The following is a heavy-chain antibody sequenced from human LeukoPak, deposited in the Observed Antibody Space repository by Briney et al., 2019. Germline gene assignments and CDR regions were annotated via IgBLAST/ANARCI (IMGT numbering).Heavy chain of an antibody. J-gene: IGHJ6*03. CDR3: ARGRWEAYYYYYYMDV. D-gene: IGHD1-26*01. Sequence: ASVKVSCKASGYTFTSCDINWVRQATGQGLEWMGWMNPNSGNTGYAQKFQGRVTMTRNTSISTAYMELSSLRSEDTAVYYCARGRWEAYYYYYYMDVWGKGTTVTVSS. CDR2: MNPNSGNT. CDR1: GYTFTSCD. V-gene: IGHV1-8*01.